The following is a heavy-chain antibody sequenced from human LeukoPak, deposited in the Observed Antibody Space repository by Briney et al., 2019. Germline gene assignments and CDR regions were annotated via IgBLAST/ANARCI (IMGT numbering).Heavy chain of an antibody. V-gene: IGHV1-69*05. CDR2: IIPIFGTA. Sequence: GASVKVSCKASGGTFSSYAISWVRQAPGQGLEWMGGIIPIFGTANYAQKFQGRVTITTDESTSTAYMELSSLRSEDTAVYYCARAPYYDFWSGPDYYYYMDVWGKGTTVTVSS. J-gene: IGHJ6*03. CDR1: GGTFSSYA. CDR3: ARAPYYDFWSGPDYYYYMDV. D-gene: IGHD3-3*01.